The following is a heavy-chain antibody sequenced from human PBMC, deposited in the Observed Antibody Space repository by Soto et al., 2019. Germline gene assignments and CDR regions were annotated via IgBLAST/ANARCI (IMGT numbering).Heavy chain of an antibody. Sequence: GGSLRLSCAASGFTFSSYGMHWVRQAPGKGLEWVAVIWYDGSNKYYADSVKGRFTISRDNSKNTLYLQMNSLRAEDTAVYYCARAHNWNYYFDYWGQGTLVTVSS. CDR1: GFTFSSYG. J-gene: IGHJ4*02. CDR2: IWYDGSNK. CDR3: ARAHNWNYYFDY. V-gene: IGHV3-33*01. D-gene: IGHD1-7*01.